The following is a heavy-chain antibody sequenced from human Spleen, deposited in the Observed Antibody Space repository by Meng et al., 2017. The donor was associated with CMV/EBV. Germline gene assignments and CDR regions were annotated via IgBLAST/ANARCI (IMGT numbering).Heavy chain of an antibody. Sequence: KFSCKASGYSFTSYGIRWVRQAPGQGLEWMGWISAYNGNTNYAQKLQGSVTMTTDTSTSTAYMELRSLRSDDTAVYYCARDHRGSHPWGQGTLVTVSS. V-gene: IGHV1-18*01. CDR3: ARDHRGSHP. CDR2: ISAYNGNT. D-gene: IGHD3-10*01. CDR1: GYSFTSYG. J-gene: IGHJ5*02.